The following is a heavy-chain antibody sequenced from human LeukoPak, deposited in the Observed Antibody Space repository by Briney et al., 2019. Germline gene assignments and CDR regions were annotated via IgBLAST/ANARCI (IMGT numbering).Heavy chain of an antibody. V-gene: IGHV1-69*04. CDR1: GYTFTSYG. J-gene: IGHJ4*02. CDR3: ARETTVVPFDY. Sequence: ASVKVSCKASGYTFTSYGISWVRQAPGQGLEWMGRIIPILGIANYAQKFQGRVTITADKSTGTAYMELSSLRSEDTAVYYCARETTVVPFDYWGQGTLVTVSS. CDR2: IIPILGIA. D-gene: IGHD4-23*01.